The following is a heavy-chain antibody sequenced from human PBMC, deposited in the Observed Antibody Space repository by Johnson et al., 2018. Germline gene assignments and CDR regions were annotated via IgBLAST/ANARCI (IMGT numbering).Heavy chain of an antibody. Sequence: QVQLQESGPGLVKXSETLSLXCNVSGGSISTYYWAWIRQPPGKRLEWIGDIYYTGISNYRASLKSRVTISVDTSKNQFYLKLTSVTAADTAMYYCARKFYSRKTGYIHAFDRWGQGTMVTVSS. CDR3: ARKFYSRKTGYIHAFDR. J-gene: IGHJ3*02. V-gene: IGHV4-59*01. CDR1: GGSISTYY. D-gene: IGHD3-9*01. CDR2: IYYTGIS.